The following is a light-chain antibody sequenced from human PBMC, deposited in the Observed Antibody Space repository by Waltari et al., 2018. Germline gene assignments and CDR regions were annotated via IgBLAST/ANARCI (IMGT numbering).Light chain of an antibody. J-gene: IGKJ2*01. Sequence: DIVMTQSPDSLAVSLGERATINCKSSQRLLYSSHEKNYLGWYQQKPGQRPKLLMYWSSTRYSGVPDRFSGSGSGTDFSLTINSLQAEAVAVYFCHHYYSIPSTFGQVTKLEIK. CDR3: HHYYSIPST. CDR1: QRLLYSSHEKNY. V-gene: IGKV4-1*01. CDR2: WSS.